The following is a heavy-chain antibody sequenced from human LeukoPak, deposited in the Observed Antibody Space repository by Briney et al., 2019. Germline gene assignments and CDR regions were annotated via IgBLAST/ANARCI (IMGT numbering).Heavy chain of an antibody. D-gene: IGHD2/OR15-2a*01. Sequence: GGSLRLSCAASGFTFSNAWMNWVRQAPGKGLEWVGRVKRKTDGGTTDYAAPVNGRFTISRDDSKNTVYLQMNSLKIEDTAVYYCTTAVYTTSYDYWGQGTLVTVSS. V-gene: IGHV3-15*01. J-gene: IGHJ4*02. CDR2: VKRKTDGGTT. CDR3: TTAVYTTSYDY. CDR1: GFTFSNAW.